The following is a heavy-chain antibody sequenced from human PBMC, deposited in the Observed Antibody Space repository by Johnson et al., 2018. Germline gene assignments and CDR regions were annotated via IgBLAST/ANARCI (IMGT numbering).Heavy chain of an antibody. Sequence: VQLVESGGGVVQPGRSLRLSCAASGFTFSSYGMHWVRQAPGKGLEWVAVIWYDGSNKYYADSVKGRFTISRDNSKNTLYLQMNSLGAEDTAVYYGARGRGDGSPHQYGMDVWGQGTTVTVSS. CDR1: GFTFSSYG. D-gene: IGHD5-24*01. CDR2: IWYDGSNK. CDR3: ARGRGDGSPHQYGMDV. V-gene: IGHV3-33*08. J-gene: IGHJ6*02.